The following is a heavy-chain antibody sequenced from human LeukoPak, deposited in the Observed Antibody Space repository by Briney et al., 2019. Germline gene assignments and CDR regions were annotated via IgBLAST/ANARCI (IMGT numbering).Heavy chain of an antibody. V-gene: IGHV3-48*03. CDR2: ISSSGSTM. CDR1: GFTFSSFE. CDR3: PLRGIAGRYAFHI. D-gene: IGHD6-6*01. Sequence: GESLKISCAASGFTFSSFEMNWVRQAPGKGLEWVSYISSSGSTMYYADSVKGRFTISRDNAKNSLYLQMNNLRAEDTAVYYCPLRGIAGRYAFHIWGQGTMVTVSS. J-gene: IGHJ3*02.